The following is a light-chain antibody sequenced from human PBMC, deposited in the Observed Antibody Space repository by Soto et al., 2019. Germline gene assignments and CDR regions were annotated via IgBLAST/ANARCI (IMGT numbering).Light chain of an antibody. V-gene: IGKV1-9*01. CDR1: QGITSF. CDR2: AAS. CDR3: QQLTSYPT. J-gene: IGKJ5*01. Sequence: DIQLTQSPSFMSASGGDRVTISFRASQGITSFLAWYQQKPGKAPKLLIYAASTLQTGVPSRFSGSGSGTEFTLTISSLQPEDFATYYCQQLTSYPTFGQGTRLEI.